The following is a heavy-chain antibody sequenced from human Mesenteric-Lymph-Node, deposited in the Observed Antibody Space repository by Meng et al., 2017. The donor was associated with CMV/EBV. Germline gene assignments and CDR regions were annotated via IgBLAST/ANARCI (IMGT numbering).Heavy chain of an antibody. CDR2: INHSGST. J-gene: IGHJ4*02. Sequence: QVQLHRWGAGRLKPSETLSATGAVYGGSFSGYYWNWIRQSPEKGLEWIGEINHSGSTTYNPSFTSRIIISVDTSTNQISLNMSSVTAADTAVYYCARGSSYDILTGYFDYWGQGALVTVSS. CDR3: ARGSSYDILTGYFDY. D-gene: IGHD3-9*01. V-gene: IGHV4-34*01. CDR1: GGSFSGYY.